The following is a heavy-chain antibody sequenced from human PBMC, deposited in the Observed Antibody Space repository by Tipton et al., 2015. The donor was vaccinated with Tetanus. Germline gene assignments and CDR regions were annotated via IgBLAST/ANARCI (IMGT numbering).Heavy chain of an antibody. CDR3: ARAGLSAIGFPPSGSAYCDCWSGSPGWFEP. V-gene: IGHV1-69*06. CDR1: GGTFSSYA. D-gene: IGHD3-3*01. CDR2: IIPIFGTA. J-gene: IGHJ5*02. Sequence: QSGAEVKKPGSSVKVSCKASGGTFSSYAISWVRQAPGQGLEWMGGIIPIFGTANYAQKFQGRVTITADKSTSTAYMELSSLRSEDTSVYYCARAGLSAIGFPPSGSAYCDCWSGSPGWFEPWGQGTLVSVSS.